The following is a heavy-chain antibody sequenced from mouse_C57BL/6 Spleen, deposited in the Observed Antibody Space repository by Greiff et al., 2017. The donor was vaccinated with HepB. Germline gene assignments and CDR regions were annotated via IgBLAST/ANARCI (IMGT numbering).Heavy chain of an antibody. Sequence: DVQLVESEGGLVQPGSSMKLSCTASGFTFSDYYMAWVRQVPEKGLEWVANINYDGSSTYYLDSLKSRFIIARDNAKNILYLQMSSLKSEDTATYYCARASYDGYYSWFAYWGQGTLVTVSA. V-gene: IGHV5-16*01. CDR2: INYDGSST. J-gene: IGHJ3*01. CDR1: GFTFSDYY. D-gene: IGHD2-3*01. CDR3: ARASYDGYYSWFAY.